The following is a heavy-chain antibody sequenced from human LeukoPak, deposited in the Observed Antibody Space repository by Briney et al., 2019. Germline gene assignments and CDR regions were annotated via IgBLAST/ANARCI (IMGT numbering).Heavy chain of an antibody. D-gene: IGHD6-13*01. J-gene: IGHJ3*02. CDR3: ARPDEQQLVRDAFDI. CDR1: GFTFSSYS. V-gene: IGHV3-21*01. CDR2: ISSSSSYI. Sequence: GGSLRLSCAASGFTFSSYSMNWVRQARGKGLEWVSSISSSSSYIYYADSVKGRFTISRDNAKNSLYLQMNSLRAEDTAVYYCARPDEQQLVRDAFDIWGQGPMVPVSS.